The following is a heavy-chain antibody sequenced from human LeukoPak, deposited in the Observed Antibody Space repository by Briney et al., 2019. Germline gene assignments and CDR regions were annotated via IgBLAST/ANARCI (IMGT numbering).Heavy chain of an antibody. V-gene: IGHV4-39*01. CDR3: ARPRRITMVRGVKGHWFDP. J-gene: IGHJ5*02. CDR1: GDSVSSSNYY. CDR2: IYYSGST. D-gene: IGHD3-10*01. Sequence: SETLSLTCTVSGDSVSSSNYYWAWIRQPPGKGLEWIGNIYYSGSTYYNPSLKSRLTISVDTSKNQFSLKLTSVTAADTAVYYCARPRRITMVRGVKGHWFDPWGQGTLVTVSS.